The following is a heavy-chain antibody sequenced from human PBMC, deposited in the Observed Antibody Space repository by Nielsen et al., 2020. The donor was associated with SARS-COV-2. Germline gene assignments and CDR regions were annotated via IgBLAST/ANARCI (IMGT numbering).Heavy chain of an antibody. CDR1: GLTFSDYY. J-gene: IGHJ4*02. Sequence: GGSLRLSCAASGLTFSDYYMSWIRQAPGKGLEWVSYISCSGSTIYYADSVKGRFTISRDNAKNSLYLQMNSLRAEDTAVYYCARNKRYGVELWFGGYYWGQGTLVTVSS. D-gene: IGHD3-10*01. V-gene: IGHV3-11*01. CDR3: ARNKRYGVELWFGGYY. CDR2: ISCSGSTI.